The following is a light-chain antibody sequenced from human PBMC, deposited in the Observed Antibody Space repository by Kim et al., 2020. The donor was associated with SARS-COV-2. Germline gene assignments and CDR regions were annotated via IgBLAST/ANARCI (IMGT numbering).Light chain of an antibody. Sequence: SSELTQDPAVSVALGQTIRITCQGDSLTNYYASWYQQKPGQAPVLVIYGKNNRPSGIPDRFSGSISGTPASLTITGTQAEAEADYYCCSRDISGNHYLFG. CDR3: CSRDISGNHYL. CDR1: SLTNYY. J-gene: IGLJ1*01. V-gene: IGLV3-19*01. CDR2: GKN.